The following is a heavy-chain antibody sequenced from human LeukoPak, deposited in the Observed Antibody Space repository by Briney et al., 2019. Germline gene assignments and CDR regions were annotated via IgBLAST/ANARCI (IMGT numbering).Heavy chain of an antibody. D-gene: IGHD6-19*01. CDR3: ARSPGIAVAGMFWDY. CDR1: GYSFTNNW. J-gene: IGHJ4*02. V-gene: IGHV5-51*01. Sequence: GESLKISCKGSGYSFTNNWIGWVRQMPGKGLEWMGIIYPGDSDTRYSPSFQGQVTISADKSISTAYLQWSSLKASDAAMYYCARSPGIAVAGMFWDYWGQGTLVTVSS. CDR2: IYPGDSDT.